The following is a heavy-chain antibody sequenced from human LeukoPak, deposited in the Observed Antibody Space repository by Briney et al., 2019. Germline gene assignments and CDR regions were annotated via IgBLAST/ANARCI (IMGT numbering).Heavy chain of an antibody. Sequence: ASVKVSCKASGYTFTGYYMHWVRQAPGQGLEWMGWINPNSGGTNYAQKFQGRVTTTRDTSISTAYMELSRLRSDDTAVYYCARGSPQSIAARRPPDYWGQGTLVTVSS. V-gene: IGHV1-2*02. J-gene: IGHJ4*02. CDR2: INPNSGGT. CDR3: ARGSPQSIAARRPPDY. CDR1: GYTFTGYY. D-gene: IGHD6-6*01.